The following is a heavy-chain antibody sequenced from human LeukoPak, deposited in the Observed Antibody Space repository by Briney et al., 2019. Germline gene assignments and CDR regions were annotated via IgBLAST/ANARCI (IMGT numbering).Heavy chain of an antibody. CDR2: IGTAGGT. J-gene: IGHJ6*03. CDR3: ARAVGSGAYYYYYYMDV. D-gene: IGHD3-10*01. CDR1: GFTFSSYD. V-gene: IGHV3-13*01. Sequence: GGSLRLSCAASGFTFSSYDMHWVRQATGKVLEWVSAIGTAGGTYYPGSVKGRFAISRENAKNSLYLQMNSLRAGDTAVYYCARAVGSGAYYYYYYMDVWGKGTTVTISS.